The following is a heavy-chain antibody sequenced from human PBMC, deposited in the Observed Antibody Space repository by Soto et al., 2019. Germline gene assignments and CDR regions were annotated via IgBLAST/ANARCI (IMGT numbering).Heavy chain of an antibody. Sequence: AGGSLRLSCAASGFTFSSFAMSWVRQAPGKGLEWVSTNSGSGGSTYYADSVKGRFTISRDNSKNTLYLQMNSLRAEDTAVYYCAKASMVTANWDYYFDYWGQGILVTVSS. V-gene: IGHV3-23*01. CDR2: NSGSGGST. CDR3: AKASMVTANWDYYFDY. J-gene: IGHJ4*02. D-gene: IGHD2-21*02. CDR1: GFTFSSFA.